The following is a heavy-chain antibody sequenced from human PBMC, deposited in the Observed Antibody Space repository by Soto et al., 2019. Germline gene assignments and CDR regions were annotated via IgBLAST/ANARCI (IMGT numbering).Heavy chain of an antibody. CDR3: ARGGVLYPFDY. J-gene: IGHJ4*02. V-gene: IGHV4-59*01. CDR2: IYYSGST. D-gene: IGHD3-3*01. CDR1: GGSFSGYY. Sequence: RSETLSLTCAVYGGSFSGYYWSWIRQPPGKGLEWIGYIYYSGSTNYNPSLKSRVTISVDTSKNQFSLKLSSVTAADTAVYYCARGGVLYPFDYWGQGTLVTVSS.